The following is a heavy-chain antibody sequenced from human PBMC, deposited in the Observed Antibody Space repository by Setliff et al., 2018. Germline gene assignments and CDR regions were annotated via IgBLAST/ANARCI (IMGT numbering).Heavy chain of an antibody. D-gene: IGHD5-18*01. CDR1: GFTFSSYS. Sequence: GGSLRLSCAASGFTFSSYSMNWVRQAPGKGLGWVSSISSSSSYIYYADSVKGRFTISRDNAKNSLYLQMDSLRAEDTAVYYCASSTAMGYFDLWGRGTLVTVSS. V-gene: IGHV3-21*01. J-gene: IGHJ2*01. CDR3: ASSTAMGYFDL. CDR2: ISSSSSYI.